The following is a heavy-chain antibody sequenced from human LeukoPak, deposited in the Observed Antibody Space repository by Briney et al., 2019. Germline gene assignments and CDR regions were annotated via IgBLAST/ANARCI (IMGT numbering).Heavy chain of an antibody. CDR3: ARGPGIAAAGIVNWFDP. CDR1: GFPLSTSGVG. J-gene: IGHJ5*02. V-gene: IGHV2-5*02. Sequence: SGPTLVKPTPTLTLTCTFSGFPLSTSGVGVGWIRQPPGKALEWLALIYWDDDKYYSTSLKTRLTISKDTSKNQVVLTMTNMDPVDTATYYCARGPGIAAAGIVNWFDPWGQGTLVTVSS. CDR2: IYWDDDK. D-gene: IGHD6-13*01.